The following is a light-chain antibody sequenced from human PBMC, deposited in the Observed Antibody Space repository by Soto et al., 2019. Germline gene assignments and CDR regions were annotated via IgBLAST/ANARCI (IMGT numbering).Light chain of an antibody. CDR2: DAS. Sequence: DIQMTQSPSTLSAPVGDRVTITCRASQSISSWLAWYQQKPGKAPTLLIYDASSLESGVPSRFSGSGSRTEFTLTISSLQPDDFATYYCQQYNSYPWTFGQGTKVDIK. J-gene: IGKJ1*01. CDR1: QSISSW. CDR3: QQYNSYPWT. V-gene: IGKV1-5*01.